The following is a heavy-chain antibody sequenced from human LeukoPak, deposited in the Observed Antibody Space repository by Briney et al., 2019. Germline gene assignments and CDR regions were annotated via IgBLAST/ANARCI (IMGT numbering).Heavy chain of an antibody. J-gene: IGHJ4*02. CDR3: ARGGDYSSGWAFDY. CDR1: GGSITSYY. V-gene: IGHV4-4*07. CDR2: IHTSGST. Sequence: SETLSLTCTVSGGSITSYYWSWIRQPAGKGLEWIGRIHTSGSTSYNPSLRSRVTMSLDTSKIQFSLKLTSVTAADTAVYSCARGGDYSSGWAFDYWGQGTLVTVSS. D-gene: IGHD6-19*01.